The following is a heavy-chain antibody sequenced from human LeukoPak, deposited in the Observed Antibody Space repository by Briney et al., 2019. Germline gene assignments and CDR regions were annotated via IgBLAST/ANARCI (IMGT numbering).Heavy chain of an antibody. J-gene: IGHJ4*02. CDR2: IYYSGIT. CDR1: GGSISSGDYY. CDR3: ARDRGGYSSSDY. V-gene: IGHV4-30-4*08. D-gene: IGHD6-13*01. Sequence: PSQTLSLTCTVSGGSISSGDYYWSWIRQPPGKGLEWIGYIYYSGITYYNPSLQSRVTISIDTSKNQFSLRLSSVTAADTAVYYCARDRGGYSSSDYWGQGTLVTVSS.